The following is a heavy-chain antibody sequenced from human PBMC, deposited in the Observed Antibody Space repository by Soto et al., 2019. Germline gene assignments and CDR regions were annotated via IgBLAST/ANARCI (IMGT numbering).Heavy chain of an antibody. CDR3: AREMSNP. J-gene: IGHJ5*02. D-gene: IGHD6-6*01. V-gene: IGHV1-8*01. CDR2: MNPNSCHT. Sequence: QVQLVQSGAEVKKPGASVKVSCKASGYSFTSHDINWMRQATGQGLEWMGWMNPNSCHTNYAQKFQVRVPLRKDHSIGAAYMELTNLRADDTAIFCRAREMSNPRGLGSLVT. CDR1: GYSFTSHD.